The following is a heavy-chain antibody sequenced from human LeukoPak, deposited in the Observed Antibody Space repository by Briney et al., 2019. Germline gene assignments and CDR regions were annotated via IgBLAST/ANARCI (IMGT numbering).Heavy chain of an antibody. Sequence: PGGSLRLSCAASGFTFSSYWMHCVRQAPGKGLVWVSRINSDGSSTSYADSVKGRFTISRDNAKNSLYLQMNSLRAEDTAVYYCAKNFYGSGSYLEGRFDYWGQGTLVTVSS. CDR1: GFTFSSYW. CDR2: INSDGSST. D-gene: IGHD3-10*01. V-gene: IGHV3-74*01. CDR3: AKNFYGSGSYLEGRFDY. J-gene: IGHJ4*02.